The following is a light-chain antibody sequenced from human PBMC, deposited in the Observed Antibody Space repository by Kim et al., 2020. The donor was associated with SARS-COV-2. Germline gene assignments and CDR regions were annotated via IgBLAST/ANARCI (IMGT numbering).Light chain of an antibody. CDR1: QSINSR. J-gene: IGKJ2*03. CDR3: QQYDNDPYS. Sequence: GDRVTITCRASQSINSRLAWYQQKPGKAPKLLIYKASNLESGVPSRFSGSGSGSEFTLTISSLQPDDFATYHCQQYDNDPYSFGQGTKL. CDR2: KAS. V-gene: IGKV1-5*03.